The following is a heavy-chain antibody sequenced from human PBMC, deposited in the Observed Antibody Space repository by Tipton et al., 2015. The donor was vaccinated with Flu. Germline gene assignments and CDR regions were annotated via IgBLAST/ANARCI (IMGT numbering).Heavy chain of an antibody. Sequence: QVQLVQSGGGVVQPGRSLRLSCAASGFTFSGYGMYWVRQTPGKGLEWVAIISYDGSDEYYADSVKGRFTISRDNGKNSLYLQMNSLRADDTAIYYCARTIALNYWGLGSLVTVSS. CDR2: ISYDGSDE. D-gene: IGHD3-9*01. CDR3: ARTIALNY. CDR1: GFTFSGYG. J-gene: IGHJ4*02. V-gene: IGHV3-30*03.